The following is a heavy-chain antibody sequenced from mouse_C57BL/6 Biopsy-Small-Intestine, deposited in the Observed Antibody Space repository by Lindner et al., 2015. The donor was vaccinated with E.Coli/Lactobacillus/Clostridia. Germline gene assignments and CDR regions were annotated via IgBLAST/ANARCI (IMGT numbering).Heavy chain of an antibody. J-gene: IGHJ4*01. CDR2: IRNKANGYTT. Sequence: VQLQESGGGLVQPGGSLSLSCAASGFTFTDYYMSWVRQPPGKALEWLGFIRNKANGYTTEYSASVKGRFTISRDNAKNTLFLQMTSLRSEDTAMYYCARPFYYSMDYWGQGTSVTVSS. V-gene: IGHV7-3*01. CDR3: ARPFYYSMDY. CDR1: GFTFTDYY.